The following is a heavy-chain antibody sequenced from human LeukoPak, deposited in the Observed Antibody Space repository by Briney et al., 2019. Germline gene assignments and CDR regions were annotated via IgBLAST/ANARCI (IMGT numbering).Heavy chain of an antibody. CDR3: ARTRGRGPGGHFDS. D-gene: IGHD3-10*01. Sequence: TGGSLRLSCAASGFSFSDHYMSWIRQPPGKGLEWVSYISTSSSTSYADSVEGRFTVSRDNAQSSLFLQMNSLRGEDTAMYYCARTRGRGPGGHFDSWGQGTLVTVSS. V-gene: IGHV3-11*01. CDR1: GFSFSDHY. CDR2: ISTSSST. J-gene: IGHJ4*02.